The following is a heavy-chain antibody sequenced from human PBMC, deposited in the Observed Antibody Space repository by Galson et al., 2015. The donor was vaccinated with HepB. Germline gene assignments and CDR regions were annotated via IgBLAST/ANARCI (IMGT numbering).Heavy chain of an antibody. CDR3: ARDRDTAMDRSTGYFDY. CDR2: ISYDGSHK. D-gene: IGHD5-18*01. CDR1: GFTFSHYG. Sequence: SLRLSCAASGFTFSHYGMHWVRQAPGTGQEWVAVISYDGSHKHYADSVKGRFTIFRDKSKSTLYLQMNSLRIEDTSVYYCARDRDTAMDRSTGYFDYWGQGTLVTVSA. J-gene: IGHJ4*02. V-gene: IGHV3-30*03.